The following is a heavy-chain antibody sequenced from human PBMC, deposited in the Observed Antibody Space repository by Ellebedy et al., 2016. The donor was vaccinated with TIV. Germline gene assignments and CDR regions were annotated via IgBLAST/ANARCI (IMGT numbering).Heavy chain of an antibody. CDR3: ATVGLGVAGSIDY. J-gene: IGHJ4*02. V-gene: IGHV4-38-2*02. CDR1: GFFINSGYH. CDR2: IHHSGRT. Sequence: SETLSLTXTVSGFFINSGYHWGWIRQSPGKGLEWIANIHHSGRTHYNPSLESRVTISVDTSKNQFSLNLNSVTAADTAVYYCATVGLGVAGSIDYWGQGTPVTVSS. D-gene: IGHD6-19*01.